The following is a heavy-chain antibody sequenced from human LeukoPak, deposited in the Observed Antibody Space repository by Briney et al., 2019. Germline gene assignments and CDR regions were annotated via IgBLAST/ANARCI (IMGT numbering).Heavy chain of an antibody. CDR2: ISSSSTYI. V-gene: IGHV3-21*01. CDR1: GFTFSNYS. D-gene: IGHD3-22*01. J-gene: IGHJ4*02. CDR3: ARNGDYYDSSGHYDY. Sequence: GGSLRLSCAASGFTFSNYSMNWVRQAPGKGLEWVSSISSSSTYIYYADSVKGRFTISRDNAKNSLFLQMSSLRVEDTAIYYCARNGDYYDSSGHYDYWGLGTLVTVSS.